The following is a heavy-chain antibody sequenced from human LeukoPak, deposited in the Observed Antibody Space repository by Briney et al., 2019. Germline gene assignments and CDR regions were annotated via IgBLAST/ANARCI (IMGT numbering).Heavy chain of an antibody. CDR3: TKLSGDNWNDGGNFDS. CDR2: IRSKTNNYVT. D-gene: IGHD1-20*01. J-gene: IGHJ4*02. V-gene: IGHV3-73*01. Sequence: SGGSLRLSCAASGFTFSGSALHWVRQASGKGVEGIGRIRSKTNNYVTTYAASVTGRVTIYRDDAENTAYLQMNRLKTEDTAVYYCTKLSGDNWNDGGNFDSWGQGTLVTVSS. CDR1: GFTFSGSA.